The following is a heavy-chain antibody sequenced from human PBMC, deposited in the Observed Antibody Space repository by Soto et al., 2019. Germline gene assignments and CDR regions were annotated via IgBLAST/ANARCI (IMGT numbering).Heavy chain of an antibody. J-gene: IGHJ4*02. V-gene: IGHV3-73*02. CDR2: IRSKPNNYAT. Sequence: EVQLVESGGGLVQPGGSLKLSCAASGFTFSGSAIHWVREVSGKGLEWVGRIRSKPNNYATEYAASVKGRFIISRDDLKNTAYLQMNSMKTEDTAVYYCIAYCSTNSWYHDYLDYWGQGTLVTVSS. CDR3: IAYCSTNSWYHDYLDY. D-gene: IGHD2-2*01. CDR1: GFTFSGSA.